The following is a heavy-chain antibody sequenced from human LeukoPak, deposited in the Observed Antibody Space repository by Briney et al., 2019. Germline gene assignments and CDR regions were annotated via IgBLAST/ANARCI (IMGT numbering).Heavy chain of an antibody. Sequence: SQTISLTCAISGHSVSSNSVTWNWIRQSPSRGLEWLGRTYYRSTWYNDYAVSVRGRITVNPDTSKNQFSLHLNSVTPEDTAVYYCARRLTQYDCFDPWGQGILVTVSS. CDR3: ARRLTQYDCFDP. CDR1: GHSVSSNSVT. D-gene: IGHD2-2*01. V-gene: IGHV6-1*01. J-gene: IGHJ5*02. CDR2: TYYRSTWYN.